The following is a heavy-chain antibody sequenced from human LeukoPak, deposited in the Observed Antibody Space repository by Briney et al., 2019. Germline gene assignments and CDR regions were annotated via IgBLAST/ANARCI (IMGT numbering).Heavy chain of an antibody. D-gene: IGHD2-21*02. J-gene: IGHJ4*02. V-gene: IGHV3-23*01. Sequence: AVSLRLSCAAYAFTFTSYAMIRDRPGPGKGLEWFFGIISGGNKYSEDSEKSRFTITRDNSKNALYLQMNSRRAEETAVYYSAKARATSDCYFFDYWGQGTLVTVSS. CDR2: IISGGNK. CDR1: AFTFTSYA. CDR3: AKARATSDCYFFDY.